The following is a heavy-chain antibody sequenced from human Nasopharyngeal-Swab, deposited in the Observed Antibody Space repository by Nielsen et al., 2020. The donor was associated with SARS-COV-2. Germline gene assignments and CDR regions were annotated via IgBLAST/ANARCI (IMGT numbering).Heavy chain of an antibody. V-gene: IGHV3-23*01. CDR1: GFTFRSYA. Sequence: LSLTCAASGFTFRSYAISWVRQAPGKGLEWVSVISGSDHTTYYADSVKGRFTISRDNSKNTVNLQMNSLGVEDTAIYYCAKDRDSGDDSDDYYHYYGMDVWGQGTTVTVFS. D-gene: IGHD5-12*01. CDR3: AKDRDSGDDSDDYYHYYGMDV. CDR2: ISGSDHTT. J-gene: IGHJ6*02.